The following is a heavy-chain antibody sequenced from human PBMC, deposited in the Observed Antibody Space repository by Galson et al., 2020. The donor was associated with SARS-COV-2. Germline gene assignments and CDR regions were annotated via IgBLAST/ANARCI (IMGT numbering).Heavy chain of an antibody. J-gene: IGHJ4*02. CDR3: AKERIAVAINPIDS. D-gene: IGHD6-19*01. CDR2: ISGRGDTT. CDR1: GFTFIGYA. V-gene: IGHV3-23*01. Sequence: GESLKISCAASGFTFIGYAMSWVRQAPGKGPEWVSSISGRGDTTYYAESVRGRFTTSRDNSKNTLYLQMNSLRAEDTALYYCAKERIAVAINPIDSWGQGTLVTVSS.